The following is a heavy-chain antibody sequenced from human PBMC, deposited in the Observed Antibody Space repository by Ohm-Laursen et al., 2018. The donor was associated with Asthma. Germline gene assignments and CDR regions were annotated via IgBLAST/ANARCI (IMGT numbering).Heavy chain of an antibody. D-gene: IGHD3-16*01. CDR3: AKDRVFVREGYNLGS. CDR2: MPYDGKNE. J-gene: IGHJ4*03. V-gene: IGHV3-30*18. Sequence: SLRLSCTASGFIFSSYGINWVRQAPGRGLAWVARMPYDGKNEKFVEAVKGRFTLCRDESKNTEYLQMNSLRADNTAVYYCAKDRVFVREGYNLGSWGQGTLVTV. CDR1: GFIFSSYG.